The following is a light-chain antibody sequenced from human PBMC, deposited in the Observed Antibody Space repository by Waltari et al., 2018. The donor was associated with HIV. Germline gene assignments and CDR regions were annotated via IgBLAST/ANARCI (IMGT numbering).Light chain of an antibody. J-gene: IGLJ1*01. V-gene: IGLV2-11*01. CDR1: SSDVGGYDF. CDR2: DVG. CDR3: VSYAGNFFV. Sequence: QSALTQPRSVSGSPGQSVTISCIGTSSDVGGYDFVSWYQQHPGKAPKLMIYDVGKRPSVVPARFSGAKAGNAASLTFSGLQAEDEADYVCVSYAGNFFVFGTGTQVSVL.